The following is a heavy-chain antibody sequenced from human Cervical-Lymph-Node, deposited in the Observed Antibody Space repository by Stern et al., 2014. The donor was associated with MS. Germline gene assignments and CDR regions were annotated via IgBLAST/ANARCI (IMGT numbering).Heavy chain of an antibody. V-gene: IGHV1-58*01. Sequence: QLVQSGPEVKKPGTSVKVSCKASGFTFTSSAVQWVRQARGQPLGWIGWIVVGSGKTNYAQKFQERVTITRDMSTSTAYMELSSLRSEDTAVYYCAATSHVGYFDYWGQGTLVTVSS. CDR1: GFTFTSSA. D-gene: IGHD1-26*01. J-gene: IGHJ4*02. CDR3: AATSHVGYFDY. CDR2: IVVGSGKT.